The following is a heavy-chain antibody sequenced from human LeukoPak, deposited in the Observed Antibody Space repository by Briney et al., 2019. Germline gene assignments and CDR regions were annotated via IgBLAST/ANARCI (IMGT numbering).Heavy chain of an antibody. CDR3: ARGAGSPDY. V-gene: IGHV3-74*01. J-gene: IGHJ4*02. CDR1: GFSFSTYG. D-gene: IGHD1-26*01. CDR2: VNSDGSST. Sequence: PGGSLRLSCAASGFSFSTYGMHCVRQAPGKGLVWVSRVNSDGSSTRYADSVKGRFTIFRDNAKNMLYLQLNSLRDEDTAVYYCARGAGSPDYWGQGTLVTVSS.